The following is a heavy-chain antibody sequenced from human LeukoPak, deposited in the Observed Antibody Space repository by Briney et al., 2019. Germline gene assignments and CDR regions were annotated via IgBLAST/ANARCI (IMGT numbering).Heavy chain of an antibody. V-gene: IGHV1-2*02. CDR3: ARGRIQLWSFDY. D-gene: IGHD5-18*01. Sequence: ASVKVSCKASGYTFTGYYMHWVRQAPGQGLEWMGWMNPNSGGTNYAQKFQGRVTMTRDTSISTAYMELRRLRSDDTAVYYCARGRIQLWSFDYWGQGTLVTVSS. CDR1: GYTFTGYY. CDR2: MNPNSGGT. J-gene: IGHJ4*02.